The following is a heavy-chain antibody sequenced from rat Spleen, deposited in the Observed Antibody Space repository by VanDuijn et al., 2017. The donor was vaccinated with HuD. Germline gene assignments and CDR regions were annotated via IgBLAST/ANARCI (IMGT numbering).Heavy chain of an antibody. CDR3: ARRPYYDGAYYPFAY. D-gene: IGHD1-12*02. J-gene: IGHJ3*01. V-gene: IGHV5-7*01. CDR2: ISYDGRST. CDR1: GFTFSDYN. Sequence: VQLVESGGGLVQPGRSLKLSCAASGFTFSDYNMAWVRQAPKKGLEWVATISYDGRSTYYRDSVKGRFTISRDDAKSTLYLQMDSLRFEDTATYYCARRPYYDGAYYPFAYWGQGTLVTVSS.